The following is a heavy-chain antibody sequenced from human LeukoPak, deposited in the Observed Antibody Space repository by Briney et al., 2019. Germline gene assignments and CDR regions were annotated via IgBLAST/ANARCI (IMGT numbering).Heavy chain of an antibody. V-gene: IGHV3-23*01. CDR1: GFTFSSSA. D-gene: IGHD2-15*01. J-gene: IGHJ4*02. CDR3: AKQLGYCSDGSCYFPY. Sequence: GGSLRLSCAASGFTFSSSAMSWVRQAPGKGPEWVSAISNNGGYTYYADSVQGRFTISRDNSKSTLCLRMNSLRAEDTAVYYCAKQLGYCSDGSCYFPYWGQGTLVTVSS. CDR2: ISNNGGYT.